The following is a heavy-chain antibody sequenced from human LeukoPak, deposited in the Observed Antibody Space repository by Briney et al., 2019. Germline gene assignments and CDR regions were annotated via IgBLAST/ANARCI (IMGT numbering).Heavy chain of an antibody. CDR3: ARGTSRTSPLTGYYRGYFDY. CDR2: IYIGGST. Sequence: TGRSPRPSCAASGFTVSSNYISWVSQDPGKWLEWVSLIYIGGSTYYTDSVKGQFTISRDNSKKTLYLQMNSLRAEDTAVYYCARGTSRTSPLTGYYRGYFDYWGQGTLVTVSS. V-gene: IGHV3-66*02. J-gene: IGHJ4*02. D-gene: IGHD3-9*01. CDR1: GFTVSSNY.